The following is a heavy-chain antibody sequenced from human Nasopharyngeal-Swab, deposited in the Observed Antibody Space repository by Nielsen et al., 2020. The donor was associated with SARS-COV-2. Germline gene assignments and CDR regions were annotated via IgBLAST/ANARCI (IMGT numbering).Heavy chain of an antibody. CDR3: ARGYEVAARDDWFDP. V-gene: IGHV3-13*01. D-gene: IGHD6-13*01. CDR1: GFTFSSYD. CDR2: IATAGDT. Sequence: GGSLRLSCAASGFTFSSYDMHWVRQVPGKGLEWVSAIATAGDTYYAGSVKGRFTISRENAKNSLYLQMNRLRAEDTAVYYCARGYEVAARDDWFDPWGQGTLVTVSS. J-gene: IGHJ5*02.